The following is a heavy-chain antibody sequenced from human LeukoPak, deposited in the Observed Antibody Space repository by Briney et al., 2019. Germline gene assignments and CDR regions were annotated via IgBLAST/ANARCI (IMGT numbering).Heavy chain of an antibody. CDR2: ISTYTGKS. D-gene: IGHD3-10*01. J-gene: IGHJ6*03. CDR1: GYTFTNYG. Sequence: ASVKVSCKASGYTFTNYGISWVRQAPGQGLEWMGWISTYTGKSNYAQKLHGRVTMTTDTSTTTVYMEMRSLRSDDTAVYYCARHKVHMIRGLILGPGSMDVWGKGTTVTVSS. V-gene: IGHV1-18*01. CDR3: ARHKVHMIRGLILGPGSMDV.